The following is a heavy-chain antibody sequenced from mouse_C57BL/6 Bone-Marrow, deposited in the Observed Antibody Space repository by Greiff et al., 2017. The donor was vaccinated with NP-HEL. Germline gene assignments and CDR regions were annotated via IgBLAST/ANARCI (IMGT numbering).Heavy chain of an antibody. CDR1: GFTFTDYY. CDR2: IRNKANGYTT. Sequence: EVNVVESGGGLVQPGASLRLSCAASGFTFTDYYMSWVRQPPGKAPEWLALIRNKANGYTTEYTASVKGRFTISRDNSQNILYLQMNTLRAEDSATYYCVKAVCRDGYYAMDYWGQGTSVTVSS. D-gene: IGHD2-3*01. CDR3: VKAVCRDGYYAMDY. J-gene: IGHJ4*01. V-gene: IGHV7-4*01.